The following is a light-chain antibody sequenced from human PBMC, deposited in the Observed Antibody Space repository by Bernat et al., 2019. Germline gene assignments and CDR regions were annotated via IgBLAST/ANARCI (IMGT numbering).Light chain of an antibody. CDR1: RLGNKY. CDR3: QAWDSNIGV. J-gene: IGLJ3*02. V-gene: IGLV3-1*01. Sequence: SYDLTQPPSVSVSPGQTVSITCTGDRLGNKYICWYQQKSGQTPVLVIYQDNKRPSGIPERFSGSKSGNTATLTISGTQAMDEADYYCQAWDSNIGVFGGGTKLTVL. CDR2: QDN.